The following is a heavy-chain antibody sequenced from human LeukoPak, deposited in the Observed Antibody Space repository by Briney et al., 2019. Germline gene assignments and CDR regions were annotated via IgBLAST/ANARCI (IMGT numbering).Heavy chain of an antibody. V-gene: IGHV3-33*06. J-gene: IGHJ4*02. CDR3: AKASNYGSGSYYPRGVDY. CDR2: IWYDGSNK. D-gene: IGHD3-10*01. CDR1: GFTFSSYG. Sequence: GGSLGLSCAASGFTFSSYGMHWVRQAPGKGLEWVAVIWYDGSNKYYADSVKGRFTISRDNSKNTLYLQMNSLRAEDTAVYYCAKASNYGSGSYYPRGVDYWGQGTLVTVSS.